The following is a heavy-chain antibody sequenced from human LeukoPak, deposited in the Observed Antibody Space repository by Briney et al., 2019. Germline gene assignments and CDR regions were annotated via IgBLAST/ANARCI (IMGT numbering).Heavy chain of an antibody. V-gene: IGHV1-8*01. CDR2: MNPNSGNT. J-gene: IGHJ4*02. CDR3: ARRVSGSGSPITY. Sequence: ASVKVSCKASGYTFTSYDINGVRQAAGQGLAWMGWMNPNSGNTGYAQKFQGRVTMTRNTSISTAYMELSSLRSEDTAVYYCARRVSGSGSPITYWGQGTLVTVSS. CDR1: GYTFTSYD. D-gene: IGHD3-10*01.